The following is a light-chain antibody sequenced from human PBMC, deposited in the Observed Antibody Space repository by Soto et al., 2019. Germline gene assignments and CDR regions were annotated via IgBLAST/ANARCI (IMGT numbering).Light chain of an antibody. CDR2: EVT. V-gene: IGLV2-8*01. J-gene: IGLJ2*01. CDR1: SSDIGIYNS. CDR3: SSYAGSDQWV. Sequence: QSVLTQPPSASGSPGQSVTISCTGSSSDIGIYNSVSWYQHHPGKAPKLMISEVTKRPSGVPDRFSGSKSGNTASLTVSGLQVEDDGDYYCSSYAGSDQWVFGGGTQLTVL.